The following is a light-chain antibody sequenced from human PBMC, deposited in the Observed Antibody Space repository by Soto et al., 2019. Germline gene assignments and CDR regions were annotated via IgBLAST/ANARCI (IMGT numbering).Light chain of an antibody. Sequence: EIVLTQSPATLSLSPGERATLSCRASQSVGSNLAWYQQKPGQAPRLLIFGASSRATGIPDRFSGSGSGTDFTLTITRLEPEDFAVYFCLQYGGLPRTFGQGTKVNIK. J-gene: IGKJ1*01. CDR2: GAS. CDR3: LQYGGLPRT. CDR1: QSVGSN. V-gene: IGKV3-20*01.